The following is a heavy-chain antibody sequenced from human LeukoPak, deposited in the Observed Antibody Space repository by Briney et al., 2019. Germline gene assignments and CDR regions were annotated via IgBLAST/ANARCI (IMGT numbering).Heavy chain of an antibody. D-gene: IGHD3-22*01. Sequence: SETLSLTCTVSGGSISSGGYYWSWIRQHPGKDLEWIGYIYYSGSTYYNPSLKSRVTISVDTSKNQFSLKLSSVTAADTAVYYCARGTYDSSGYYYFDYWGQGTLVTVSS. CDR2: IYYSGST. V-gene: IGHV4-31*03. CDR1: GGSISSGGYY. CDR3: ARGTYDSSGYYYFDY. J-gene: IGHJ4*02.